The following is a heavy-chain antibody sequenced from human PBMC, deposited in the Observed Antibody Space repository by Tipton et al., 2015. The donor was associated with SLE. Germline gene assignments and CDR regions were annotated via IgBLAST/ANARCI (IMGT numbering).Heavy chain of an antibody. CDR2: IYHSGST. CDR1: GGSISSSSYY. Sequence: TLSLTCTVSGGSISSSSYYWGWIRQPPGKGLEWIGYIYHSGSTYYNPSLKSRVTISVDTSKNQFSLKLSSVTAADTAVYYCARVGGYGDYYFDYWGQGTLVTVSS. CDR3: ARVGGYGDYYFDY. V-gene: IGHV4-39*07. D-gene: IGHD4-17*01. J-gene: IGHJ4*02.